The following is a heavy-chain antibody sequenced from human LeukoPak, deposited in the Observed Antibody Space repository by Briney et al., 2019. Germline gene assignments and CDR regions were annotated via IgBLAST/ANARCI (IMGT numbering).Heavy chain of an antibody. Sequence: SETLSLTCTVSGGSIISGSYYWSWIRQPAGKGLEWIGRIYASGSTNYNPSLKSRVTISVDTSKNQFSLKLSSVTAADTAVYYCARGIRLYYYGSGSHVNWFDPWGQGTLVTVSS. CDR1: GGSIISGSYY. J-gene: IGHJ5*02. D-gene: IGHD3-10*01. CDR3: ARGIRLYYYGSGSHVNWFDP. CDR2: IYASGST. V-gene: IGHV4-61*02.